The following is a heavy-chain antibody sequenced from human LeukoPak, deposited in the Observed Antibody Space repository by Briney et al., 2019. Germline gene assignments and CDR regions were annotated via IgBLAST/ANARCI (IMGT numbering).Heavy chain of an antibody. CDR3: ASGLAVTATTYWYFDL. CDR2: ISGSGGET. V-gene: IGHV3-23*01. J-gene: IGHJ2*01. D-gene: IGHD2-21*02. CDR1: GFTFSSYG. Sequence: GGSLRLSCAASGFTFSSYGMSWVRQAPGEGLEWVSTISGSGGETNYADSVKGRFTISRDNSKHTLYLQMSSLRAEDTAVYYCASGLAVTATTYWYFDLWGRGTLVTVSS.